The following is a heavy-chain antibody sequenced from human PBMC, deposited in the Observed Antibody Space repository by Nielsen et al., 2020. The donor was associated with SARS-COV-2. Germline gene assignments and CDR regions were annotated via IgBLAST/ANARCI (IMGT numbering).Heavy chain of an antibody. V-gene: IGHV3-33*03. D-gene: IGHD5-24*01. CDR3: AKDRTAGDGYWEFDH. CDR2: IWYDGSNK. J-gene: IGHJ5*02. CDR1: GFTFSSYG. Sequence: GESLKISCAASGFTFSSYGMHWVRQAPGKGLEWVAVIWYDGSNKYYADSVKGRFTISRDDSRDTVYLQMNNLRTEDTARYYCAKDRTAGDGYWEFDHWGQGAQVTVSP.